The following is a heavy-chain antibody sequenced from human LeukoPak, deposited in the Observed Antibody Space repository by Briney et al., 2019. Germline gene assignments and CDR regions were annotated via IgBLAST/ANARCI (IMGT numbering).Heavy chain of an antibody. V-gene: IGHV4-39*07. D-gene: IGHD5-12*01. CDR2: IYYSGST. Sequence: SETLSLTCTVSGGSISSSSYYWGWIRQPPGKGLEWIGSIYYSGSTCYNPSLKSRVTMSVDTSKNQFSLKLSSVTAADTAVYYCARGGRGMATIFSAFDIWGQGTMVTVSS. J-gene: IGHJ3*02. CDR1: GGSISSSSYY. CDR3: ARGGRGMATIFSAFDI.